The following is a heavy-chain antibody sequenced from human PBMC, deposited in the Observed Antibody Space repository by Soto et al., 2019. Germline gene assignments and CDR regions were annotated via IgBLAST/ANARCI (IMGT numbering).Heavy chain of an antibody. CDR1: GGTFSSYA. D-gene: IGHD4-17*01. Sequence: AASVKVSCKASGGTFSSYAISWVRQAPGQGLEWMGGIIPIFGTANYAQKFQGRVAITADESTSTAYMELSSLRSEDTAVYYCARDSGGDYAAYYYGMDVWGQGTTVTLSS. V-gene: IGHV1-69*13. J-gene: IGHJ6*02. CDR2: IIPIFGTA. CDR3: ARDSGGDYAAYYYGMDV.